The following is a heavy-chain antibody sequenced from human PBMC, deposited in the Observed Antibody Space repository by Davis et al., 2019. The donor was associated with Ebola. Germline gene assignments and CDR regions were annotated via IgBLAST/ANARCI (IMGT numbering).Heavy chain of an antibody. Sequence: AASVKVSCKASGYTFTGYYMHWVRQAPGQGLEWMGWINPNSGGTNYAQKFQGWVTMTRDTSTSTVYMELSSLRSEDTAVYYCARGYCSGGSCYSRWFDPWGQGTLVTVSS. J-gene: IGHJ5*02. CDR3: ARGYCSGGSCYSRWFDP. CDR1: GYTFTGYY. V-gene: IGHV1-2*04. D-gene: IGHD2-15*01. CDR2: INPNSGGT.